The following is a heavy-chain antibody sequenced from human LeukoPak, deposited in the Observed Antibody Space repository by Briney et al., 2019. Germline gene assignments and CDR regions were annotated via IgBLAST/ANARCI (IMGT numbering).Heavy chain of an antibody. J-gene: IGHJ6*02. V-gene: IGHV4-59*08. Sequence: PSETLSLTCTVSGGSISSYYWSWIRQPPGKGLEWIGDIYYSGSTNYNPSLKSRVTISVGTSKNQFSLKLSSVTAADTAVYYCARLNSGSYLGYYYGMDVWGQGTTVTVSS. D-gene: IGHD1-26*01. CDR2: IYYSGST. CDR3: ARLNSGSYLGYYYGMDV. CDR1: GGSISSYY.